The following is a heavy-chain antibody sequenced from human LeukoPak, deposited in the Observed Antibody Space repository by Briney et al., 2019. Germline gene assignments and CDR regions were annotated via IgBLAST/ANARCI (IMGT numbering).Heavy chain of an antibody. CDR1: GGTFSSYA. J-gene: IGHJ5*02. CDR2: IIPIFGTA. Sequence: GASVKVSCKAFGGTFSSYAISWVRQAPGQGLEWMGGIIPIFGTANYAQKFQGRVTITADESTSTAYMELSSLRSEDTAVYYCAREAVTIFALVRTQTTKRPHRFDPWGQGTLVTVSS. D-gene: IGHD3-3*01. V-gene: IGHV1-69*13. CDR3: AREAVTIFALVRTQTTKRPHRFDP.